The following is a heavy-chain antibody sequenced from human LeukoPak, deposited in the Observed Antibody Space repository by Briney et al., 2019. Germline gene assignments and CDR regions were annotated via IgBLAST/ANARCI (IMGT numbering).Heavy chain of an antibody. J-gene: IGHJ4*02. CDR2: TYWNNDK. D-gene: IGHD3-10*01. CDR3: AHKGRGSGSYTM. V-gene: IGHV2-5*01. Sequence: SGPTLVKPTQTLTLTCTFSGFSLSTTGVGVGWIRQPPGKALEWLAVTYWNNDKSYSPSLKSRLTITTDTSKNQVVLIMTNMDPVDTATYYCAHKGRGSGSYTMWGQGTLVTVSS. CDR1: GFSLSTTGVG.